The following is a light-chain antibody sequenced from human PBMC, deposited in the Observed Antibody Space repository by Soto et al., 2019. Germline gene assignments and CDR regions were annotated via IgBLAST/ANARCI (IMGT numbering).Light chain of an antibody. CDR1: QSVSSNY. J-gene: IGKJ5*01. CDR2: DTS. Sequence: EIVLTQSPGTLSLSPGERATLSCRASQSVSSNYLAWYQQKPGQAPRLLIYDTSNRATDIPPRFSGSGSGTDFTLTISSLEPEDFAVYYCQQRTDWRITFGQGTRLDIK. V-gene: IGKV3D-20*02. CDR3: QQRTDWRIT.